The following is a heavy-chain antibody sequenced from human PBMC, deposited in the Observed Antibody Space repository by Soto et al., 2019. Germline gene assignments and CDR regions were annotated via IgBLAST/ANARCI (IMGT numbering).Heavy chain of an antibody. CDR3: ARRTWGMDV. J-gene: IGHJ6*02. CDR2: IFHSGNT. CDR1: SGSIGTTNW. V-gene: IGHV4-4*02. D-gene: IGHD2-8*01. Sequence: QVQLQESGPGLVKPSGTLSLTCAVSSGSIGTTNWWSWVRQTPGKGLEWIGEIFHSGNTYYNPSLASRVTISVDTSKKQFSLNLRSVTAADTAVYYCARRTWGMDVWGQRTTVTVSS.